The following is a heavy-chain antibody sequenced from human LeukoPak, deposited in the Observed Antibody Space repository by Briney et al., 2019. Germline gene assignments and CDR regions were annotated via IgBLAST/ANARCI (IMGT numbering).Heavy chain of an antibody. J-gene: IGHJ6*03. CDR3: ARTSEGYCRGGSCWDYYYYMDV. CDR1: GGSISSYY. D-gene: IGHD2-15*01. V-gene: IGHV4-59*01. Sequence: PSETLSLTCTVSGGSISSYYWNWIRQPPGKGLEWIGYIYYSGSTNYNPSLKSRVTISVDTSKNQFSLKLSSVTAADTAVYYCARTSEGYCRGGSCWDYYYYMDVWGKGTTVTVSS. CDR2: IYYSGST.